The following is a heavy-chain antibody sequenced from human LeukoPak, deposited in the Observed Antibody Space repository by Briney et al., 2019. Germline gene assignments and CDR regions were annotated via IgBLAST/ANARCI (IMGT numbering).Heavy chain of an antibody. Sequence: SQTLSLTCTVSGGSISSDDYYWSWIRQPPGKGLEWIGYIYYSGTTYYNPSLKSRVTISVDTSKNQFSLKLTSVTAADTAVYYCARGYYDSIGYSSDAFDIWGQGTMVTVSS. J-gene: IGHJ3*02. D-gene: IGHD3-22*01. V-gene: IGHV4-30-4*01. CDR1: GGSISSDDYY. CDR2: IYYSGTT. CDR3: ARGYYDSIGYSSDAFDI.